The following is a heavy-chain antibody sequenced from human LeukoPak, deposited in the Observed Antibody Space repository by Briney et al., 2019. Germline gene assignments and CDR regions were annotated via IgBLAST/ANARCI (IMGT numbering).Heavy chain of an antibody. Sequence: SGGSLRLSCAASGFTFSSYWMSWVRQAPGKGLECVANIKEDGSEEYYVDSVKGRFPISRDNAKNSLYLQMNSLRAEDTAVYYCARDWLAGNPYHAFDLWGKGTMVTVSS. CDR3: ARDWLAGNPYHAFDL. J-gene: IGHJ3*01. V-gene: IGHV3-7*01. CDR1: GFTFSSYW. D-gene: IGHD3-22*01. CDR2: IKEDGSEE.